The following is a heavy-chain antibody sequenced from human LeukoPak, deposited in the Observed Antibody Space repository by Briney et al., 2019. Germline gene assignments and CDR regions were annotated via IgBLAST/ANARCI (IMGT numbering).Heavy chain of an antibody. Sequence: SETLSLTCTVSGGSISSGGYYWSWIRQPPGKGLEWIGYIYYSGSTYYNPSLKSRVTISVDTSKNQFSLKLSSVTAADTAVYYCARLPATPGDWYFDLWGRGTLVTVSS. CDR2: IYYSGST. J-gene: IGHJ2*01. D-gene: IGHD5-12*01. CDR3: ARLPATPGDWYFDL. CDR1: GGSISSGGYY. V-gene: IGHV4-31*03.